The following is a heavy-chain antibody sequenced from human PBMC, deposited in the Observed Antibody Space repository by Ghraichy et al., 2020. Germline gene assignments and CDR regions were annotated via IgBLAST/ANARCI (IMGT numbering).Heavy chain of an antibody. CDR1: GGSISSGGYY. J-gene: IGHJ6*02. D-gene: IGHD2-2*01. CDR2: IYYSGST. Sequence: SETLSLTCTVSGGSISSGGYYWSWIRQHPGKGLEWIGYIYYSGSTYYNLSLKSRVTISVDTSKNQFSLKLSSVTAADTAVYYCARDRVVPAAMSQFYYYGMDVWGQGTTVTVSS. CDR3: ARDRVVPAAMSQFYYYGMDV. V-gene: IGHV4-31*03.